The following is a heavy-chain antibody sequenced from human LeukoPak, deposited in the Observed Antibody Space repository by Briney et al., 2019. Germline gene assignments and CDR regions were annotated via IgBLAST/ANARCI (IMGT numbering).Heavy chain of an antibody. CDR1: GFTFSSYA. CDR2: ISGSGGST. D-gene: IGHD2/OR15-2a*01. Sequence: PGGSLRLSCAASGFTFSSYAMSWVRQAPGKGLDWVSAISGSGGSTYYADSVKGRFTISRDNSKNTLYLQMNSLRAEDTAVYYCANPFSTPRSTYYIDVWGKGTTVTVSS. V-gene: IGHV3-23*01. CDR3: ANPFSTPRSTYYIDV. J-gene: IGHJ6*03.